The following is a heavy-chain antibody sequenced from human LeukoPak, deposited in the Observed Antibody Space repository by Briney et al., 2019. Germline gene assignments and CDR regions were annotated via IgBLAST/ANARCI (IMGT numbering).Heavy chain of an antibody. D-gene: IGHD3-22*01. CDR1: GFSFTTAW. Sequence: EGSLRLSCGASGFSFTTAWMSWVRQAPGKGLEWVARIKSDGAVDYASPVKGRLTISKDYSKNTLYLQMNSLKVEDTAVYYCVIDDYYDYSGTREADYFDYWGRGTLVTVSS. J-gene: IGHJ4*02. CDR2: IKSDGAV. CDR3: VIDDYYDYSGTREADYFDY. V-gene: IGHV3-15*01.